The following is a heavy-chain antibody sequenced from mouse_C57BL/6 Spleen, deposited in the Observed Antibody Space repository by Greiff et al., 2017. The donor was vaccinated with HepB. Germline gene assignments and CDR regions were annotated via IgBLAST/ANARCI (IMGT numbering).Heavy chain of an antibody. J-gene: IGHJ2*01. CDR3: TRGRGYYDYFDY. CDR2: ISSGGDYI. D-gene: IGHD2-3*01. CDR1: GFTFSSYA. Sequence: EVHLVESGEGLVKPGGSLKLSCAASGFTFSSYAMSWVRQTPEKRLEWVAYISSGGDYIYYADTVKGRFTISRDNARNTLYLQMSSLKSEDTAMYYCTRGRGYYDYFDYWGQGTTLTVSS. V-gene: IGHV5-9-1*02.